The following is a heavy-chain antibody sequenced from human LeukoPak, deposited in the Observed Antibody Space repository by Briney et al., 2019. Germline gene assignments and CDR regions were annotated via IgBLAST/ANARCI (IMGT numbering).Heavy chain of an antibody. J-gene: IGHJ6*02. D-gene: IGHD2-2*01. CDR3: AREGIDIVVVPAAMLYYYYGMDV. CDR2: INSDGSST. V-gene: IGHV3-74*01. Sequence: GGSLRLSCAASGFTFSSYAMSWVRQAPGKGLVWVSRINSDGSSTSYADSVKGRFTISRDNAKNTLYLQMNSLRAEDTAVYYCAREGIDIVVVPAAMLYYYYGMDVWGQGTTVTVSS. CDR1: GFTFSSYA.